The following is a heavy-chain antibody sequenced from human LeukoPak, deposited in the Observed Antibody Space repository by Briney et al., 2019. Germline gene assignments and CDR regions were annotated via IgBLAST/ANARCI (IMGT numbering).Heavy chain of an antibody. CDR1: GFTFSNYW. J-gene: IGHJ4*02. D-gene: IGHD3-3*01. CDR3: AKDRTRQAY. CDR2: IKGDGSDK. Sequence: GGSLRLSCAASGFTFSNYWMSRVRQTPGKGLEWVANIKGDGSDKYYVDSLKGRFTISRDNAKNSLYLQMNSLRAEDTAVYYCAKDRTRQAYWGQGTLVTVSS. V-gene: IGHV3-7*03.